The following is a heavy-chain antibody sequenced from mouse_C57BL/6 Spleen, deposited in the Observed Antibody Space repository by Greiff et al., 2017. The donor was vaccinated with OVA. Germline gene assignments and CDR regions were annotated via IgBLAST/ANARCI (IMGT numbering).Heavy chain of an antibody. V-gene: IGHV5-12*01. Sequence: EVKLVESGGGLVQPGGSLKLSCAASGFTFSDYYMYWVRQTPEKRLEWVAYISNGGGSTYYPDTVKGRFTISRDNAKNTLYLQLSRLKSEDTAMYYCEKEHEGYTFAYWGQGTLVTVSA. CDR1: GFTFSDYY. CDR3: EKEHEGYTFAY. J-gene: IGHJ3*01. D-gene: IGHD2-3*01. CDR2: ISNGGGST.